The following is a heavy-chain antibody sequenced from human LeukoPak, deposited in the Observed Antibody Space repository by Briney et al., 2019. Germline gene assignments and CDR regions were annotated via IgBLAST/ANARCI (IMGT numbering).Heavy chain of an antibody. CDR1: GFTFSSYA. V-gene: IGHV3-30-3*01. J-gene: IGHJ4*02. Sequence: PGRSLRLSCAASGFTFSSYAMHWVRQAPGKGLEWVAVISYDGSNKYYADSVKGRFTISRDNSKNTLYLQMNSLRAEDTAVYYCVRDAPYSHFDYWGQGTLVSVSS. CDR3: VRDAPYSHFDY. D-gene: IGHD4-11*01. CDR2: ISYDGSNK.